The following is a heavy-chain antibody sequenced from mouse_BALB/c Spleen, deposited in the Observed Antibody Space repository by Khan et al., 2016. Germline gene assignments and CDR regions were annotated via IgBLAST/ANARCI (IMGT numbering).Heavy chain of an antibody. CDR1: GFTFSSFG. CDR2: ISSGSNTI. J-gene: IGHJ4*01. V-gene: IGHV5-17*02. Sequence: EVELVESGGGLVQPGGSRKLSCAASGFTFSSFGMHWVRQAPEKGLEWVAYISSGSNTIYYADTVKGRFTISRANPKNTLFLQMPSLRSEDTAMYYCARTYDSYAMDYGGQGTSVTVSS. CDR3: ARTYDSYAMDY.